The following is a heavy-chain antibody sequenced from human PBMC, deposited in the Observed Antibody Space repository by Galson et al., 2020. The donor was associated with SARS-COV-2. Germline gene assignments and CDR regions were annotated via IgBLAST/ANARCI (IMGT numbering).Heavy chain of an antibody. J-gene: IGHJ6*02. Sequence: GESLKISCAASGFTFSSYWMSWVRQAPGKGLEWVANIKQDGSEKYYVDSVKGRFTISRDNAKNSLYLQMNSLRAEDTAVYYCARDQHSNSYYYYYYGMDVWGQGTTVTVSS. D-gene: IGHD4-4*01. CDR3: ARDQHSNSYYYYYYGMDV. CDR2: IKQDGSEK. V-gene: IGHV3-7*03. CDR1: GFTFSSYW.